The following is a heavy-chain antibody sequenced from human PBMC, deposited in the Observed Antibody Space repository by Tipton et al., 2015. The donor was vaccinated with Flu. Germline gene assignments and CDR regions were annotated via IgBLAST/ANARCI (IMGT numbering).Heavy chain of an antibody. J-gene: IGHJ4*02. CDR3: ARGARDGYGYKY. CDR1: GYSVSSGYY. D-gene: IGHD5-18*01. Sequence: GLVKPSETLSLTCTVSGYSVSSGYYWAWIRQPPGRGLEWIGSVYHSGSTYYNLSLNNRVTISLDTSKNQFSLRLSSVTAADTAVYYCARGARDGYGYKYWGQGTLVTVSS. CDR2: VYHSGST. V-gene: IGHV4-38-2*02.